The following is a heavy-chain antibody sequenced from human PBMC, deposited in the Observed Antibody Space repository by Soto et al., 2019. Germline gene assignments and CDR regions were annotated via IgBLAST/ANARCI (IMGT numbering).Heavy chain of an antibody. CDR2: TSYDGTNK. CDR3: AKDLSGARWYYDALDV. V-gene: IGHV3-30*18. CDR1: GFTFSTHG. J-gene: IGHJ6*02. D-gene: IGHD2-15*01. Sequence: GGSLRLSCEVSGFTFSTHGMHWVRQAPGKGLEWVAGTSYDGTNKYDARSVQGRFTISRENSMKTLYLQMNSLRTEDTAVYYCAKDLSGARWYYDALDVWGQGTTVTVSS.